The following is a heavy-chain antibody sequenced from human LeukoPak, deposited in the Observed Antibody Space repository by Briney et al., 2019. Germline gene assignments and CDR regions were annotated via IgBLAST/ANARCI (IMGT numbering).Heavy chain of an antibody. Sequence: GGSLRLSCEVSGFTFSAYGIHWVRQSPGKGPEWAAFVRYDGRDKFYADSVKGRFIVSKDNSRTTLQLQMNSLRSEDTAVYFCARGGARDIWYFAYWGQGIRVTVSS. CDR1: GFTFSAYG. D-gene: IGHD2-21*01. CDR3: ARGGARDIWYFAY. CDR2: VRYDGRDK. J-gene: IGHJ4*02. V-gene: IGHV3-30*02.